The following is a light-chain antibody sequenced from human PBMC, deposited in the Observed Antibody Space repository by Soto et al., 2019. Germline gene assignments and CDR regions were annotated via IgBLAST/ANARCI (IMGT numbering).Light chain of an antibody. Sequence: ENVLTQSPGTLSLSPGERATLSCRASQSIGSSYLAWYQQKPGHAPRLIIYGTSNRATGIPDRFSGSGSVTDFTLTISRLEPEDFAVYYCQQFGSSWLTLGQATKVEIK. CDR1: QSIGSSY. CDR2: GTS. CDR3: QQFGSSWLT. V-gene: IGKV3-20*01. J-gene: IGKJ1*01.